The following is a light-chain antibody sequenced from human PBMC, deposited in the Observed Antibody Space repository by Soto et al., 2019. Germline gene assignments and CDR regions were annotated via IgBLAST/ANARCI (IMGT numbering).Light chain of an antibody. V-gene: IGKV3-20*01. CDR1: QSVSSGY. Sequence: EIVLTQSPGTLYLSPGERATLSCRASQSVSSGYLAWYQLKPGQAPRLLLFGASNRTTGIPDRFSGSGSGTDITLTISRLEPEDFAVYSCQQYGSSPYTFGQGTKLEI. CDR3: QQYGSSPYT. CDR2: GAS. J-gene: IGKJ2*01.